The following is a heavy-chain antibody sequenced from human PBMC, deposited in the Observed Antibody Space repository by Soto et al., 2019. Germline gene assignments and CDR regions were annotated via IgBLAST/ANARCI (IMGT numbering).Heavy chain of an antibody. D-gene: IGHD2-15*01. CDR3: ATESSYSGAIDY. V-gene: IGHV1-18*01. CDR1: GYTFTSYG. Sequence: ASVKVSCKASGYTFTSYGISWVRQAPGQGLEWMGWISAYNGNTNYAQKLQGRVTMTTDTSTGTAYMELSSLRSEDTAVYYCATESSYSGAIDYWGQGTLVTVSS. CDR2: ISAYNGNT. J-gene: IGHJ4*02.